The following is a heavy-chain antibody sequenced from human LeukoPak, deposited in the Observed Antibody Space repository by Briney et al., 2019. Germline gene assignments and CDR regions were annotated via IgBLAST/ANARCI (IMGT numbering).Heavy chain of an antibody. CDR1: GGTFSSYY. J-gene: IGHJ3*02. Sequence: ASVKVSCKASGGTFSSYYMHWVRQAPGQGLEWMGRINPNSGNTGYAQKFQGRVTITRNTSISTAYMELSSLRSEDTAVYYRARWVYCSSTSCRAAFDIWGQGTMVTVSS. CDR3: ARWVYCSSTSCRAAFDI. V-gene: IGHV1-8*03. CDR2: INPNSGNT. D-gene: IGHD2-2*01.